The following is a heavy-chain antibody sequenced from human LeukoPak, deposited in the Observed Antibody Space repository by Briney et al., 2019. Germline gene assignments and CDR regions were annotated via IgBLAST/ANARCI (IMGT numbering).Heavy chain of an antibody. CDR1: GFTFSSYA. Sequence: PGGSLRLSCAASGFTFSSYAMTWVRQAPGKGLEWVSAISNSGDNTYYADSVKGRFTTSRDTSKNTLYLHMNSLKAEDTAVYYCAQNWNLDCWGQGTLVTVSS. CDR3: AQNWNLDC. CDR2: ISNSGDNT. V-gene: IGHV3-23*01. J-gene: IGHJ4*02. D-gene: IGHD1-1*01.